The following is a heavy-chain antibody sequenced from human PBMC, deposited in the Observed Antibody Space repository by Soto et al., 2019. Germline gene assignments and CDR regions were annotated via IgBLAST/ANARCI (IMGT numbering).Heavy chain of an antibody. CDR2: ISYDGSNK. CDR1: GFTFSSYA. CDR3: ARDLLYSSTPYYYYYGMDV. V-gene: IGHV3-30-3*01. Sequence: QVQLVESGGGVVQPGRSLRLSCAASGFTFSSYAMHWVRQAPGKGLEWVAVISYDGSNKYYADSVKGRFTISRDNSKNTLYLQMNSLRAEDTAVYYCARDLLYSSTPYYYYYGMDVWGQGPTVTVSS. D-gene: IGHD6-19*01. J-gene: IGHJ6*02.